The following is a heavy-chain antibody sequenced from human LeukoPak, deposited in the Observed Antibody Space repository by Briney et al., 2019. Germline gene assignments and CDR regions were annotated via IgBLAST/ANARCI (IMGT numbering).Heavy chain of an antibody. CDR1: GFTFSSYS. J-gene: IGHJ6*04. D-gene: IGHD2-2*02. V-gene: IGHV3-21*01. CDR3: ARDWWGAPRGIVVVPAAIRTGLDV. CDR2: ISSSSSYI. Sequence: PGGSLILSCAASGFTFSSYSMNWVRQAPGKGLEWVSSISSSSSYIYYADSVKGRFTISRDNAKNSLYLQMNSLRAEDTAVYYCARDWWGAPRGIVVVPAAIRTGLDVWGKGTTVTVSS.